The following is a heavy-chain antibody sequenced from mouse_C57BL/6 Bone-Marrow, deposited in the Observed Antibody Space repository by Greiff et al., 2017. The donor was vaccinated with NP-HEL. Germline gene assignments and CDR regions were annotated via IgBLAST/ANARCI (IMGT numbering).Heavy chain of an antibody. D-gene: IGHD2-14*01. CDR2: INYDGSST. V-gene: IGHV5-16*01. CDR3: ARDPPGEGTWYFDV. J-gene: IGHJ1*03. Sequence: DVQRVESEGGLVQPGSSMKLSCTASGFTFSDYYMAWVRQVPEKGLEWVANINYDGSSTYYLDSLKSRFIISRDNAKNILYLQMSSLKSEDTATYYCARDPPGEGTWYFDVWGTGTTVTVSS. CDR1: GFTFSDYY.